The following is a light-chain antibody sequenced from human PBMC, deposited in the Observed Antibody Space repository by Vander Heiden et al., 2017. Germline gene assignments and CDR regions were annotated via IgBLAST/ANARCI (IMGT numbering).Light chain of an antibody. CDR2: GKN. J-gene: IGLJ2*01. CDR3: NSRDSSGNVFVV. Sequence: SSELTQDPAVSVALGQTVRITCHGDSLRSYYASWYQQKPGQAPVLVIYGKNSRPSGIPDRFSGSSSGNTASLTITGVQAEDEADYYCNSRDSSGNVFVVFGGGTKLTV. CDR1: SLRSYY. V-gene: IGLV3-19*01.